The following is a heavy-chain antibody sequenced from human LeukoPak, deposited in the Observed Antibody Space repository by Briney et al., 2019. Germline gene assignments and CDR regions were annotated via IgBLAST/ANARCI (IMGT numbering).Heavy chain of an antibody. D-gene: IGHD3-22*01. CDR3: ARLYYYDSSGYGLDY. J-gene: IGHJ4*02. CDR2: IRSSNIST. CDR1: GFTFNNYG. Sequence: GGSLRLSCAASGFTFNNYGMNWVRLAPGKGLEWVSSIRSSNISTYYADSVKGRFTISRDNAKNSLYLQMNSLRAEDTAVYYCARLYYYDSSGYGLDYWGQGTLVTVSS. V-gene: IGHV3-21*01.